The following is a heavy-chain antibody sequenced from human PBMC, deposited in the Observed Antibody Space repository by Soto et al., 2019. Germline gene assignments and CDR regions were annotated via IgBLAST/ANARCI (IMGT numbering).Heavy chain of an antibody. CDR1: GFTFSSYG. CDR3: AKGSVLRVVEAPLAILGGVDV. Sequence: QVQLVKSGGGVVQPGTSLRLSCVASGFTFSSYGMHWVRQAPGKGLEWVAVMSYDGSHEYYADSVKGRFTISRDNSKTILYLQMNSLRLEDTAVYYCAKGSVLRVVEAPLAILGGVDVWGQGAMVTVSS. CDR2: MSYDGSHE. V-gene: IGHV3-33*06. D-gene: IGHD2-8*01. J-gene: IGHJ6*02.